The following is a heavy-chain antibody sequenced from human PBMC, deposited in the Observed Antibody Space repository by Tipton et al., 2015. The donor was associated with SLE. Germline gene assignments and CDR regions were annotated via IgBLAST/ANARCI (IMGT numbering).Heavy chain of an antibody. Sequence: GLVKPSETLSLTCTVSGGSISSRTYYWGWIRQPPGKGLEWIGSIYSRGSTYYNPSLGSRVTISIDTSRNQFSLRLPSVTAADTAVFYCGRHLSRLLVNAPFDYWGQGTLVTVSS. CDR3: GRHLSRLLVNAPFDY. V-gene: IGHV4-39*01. CDR1: GGSISSRTYY. J-gene: IGHJ4*02. CDR2: IYSRGST. D-gene: IGHD2-8*02.